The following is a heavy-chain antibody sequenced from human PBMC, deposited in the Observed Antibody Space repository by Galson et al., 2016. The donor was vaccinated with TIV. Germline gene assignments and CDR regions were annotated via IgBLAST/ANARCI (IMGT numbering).Heavy chain of an antibody. CDR2: ISFDGKRK. CDR1: GFTFSSYA. V-gene: IGHV3-30*04. D-gene: IGHD5-24*01. J-gene: IGHJ5*02. CDR3: ARERDGQSLNA. Sequence: SLRLSCATSGFTFSSYALHWVRQAPGKGLEWLMSISFDGKRKNYADSVRGRFTITRDDSKRTLYLRMKGLAGGDTAVYYCARERDGQSLNAWGQGTLVIVSS.